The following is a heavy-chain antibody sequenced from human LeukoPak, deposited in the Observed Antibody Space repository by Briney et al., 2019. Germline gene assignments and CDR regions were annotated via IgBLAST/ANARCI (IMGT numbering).Heavy chain of an antibody. V-gene: IGHV4-59*01. J-gene: IGHJ4*02. Sequence: SETLSLTCSVSGGSINSGYWSWIRQPPGQGLEWIGLLYPSGSTNYNPSLKSRVTISVDTSRTQFSLKLSSMTAADTAVYYCAGGHYPLEYWGQGTLVTVSS. CDR3: AGGHYPLEY. CDR1: GGSINSGY. D-gene: IGHD1-26*01. CDR2: LYPSGST.